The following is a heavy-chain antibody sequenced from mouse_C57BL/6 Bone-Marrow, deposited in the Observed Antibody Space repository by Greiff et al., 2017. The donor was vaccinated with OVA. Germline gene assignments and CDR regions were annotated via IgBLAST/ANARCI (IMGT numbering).Heavy chain of an antibody. CDR1: GFTFSDYG. V-gene: IGHV5-17*01. J-gene: IGHJ4*01. Sequence: EVTLMESGGGLVKPGGSLTLSCAASGFTFSDYGMHWVRQAPEKGLEWVAYLSSGSSTLYYAGTVTGRFTISRDNAKNTLFLQMTSLRSEDTAMYYCARGNYGSSFYYAMDYWGQGTSVTVSS. CDR2: LSSGSSTL. CDR3: ARGNYGSSFYYAMDY. D-gene: IGHD1-1*01.